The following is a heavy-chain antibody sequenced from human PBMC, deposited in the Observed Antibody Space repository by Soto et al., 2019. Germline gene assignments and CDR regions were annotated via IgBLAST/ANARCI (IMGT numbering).Heavy chain of an antibody. CDR1: GFTFSSYG. CDR2: ISYDGSNK. J-gene: IGHJ5*02. V-gene: IGHV3-30*18. CDR3: AKPNDYSNYNNWFDP. D-gene: IGHD4-4*01. Sequence: LRLSCAASGFTFSSYGMHWVRQAPGKGLEWVAVISYDGSNKYYADSVKGRFTISRDNSKNTLYLQMNSLRAEDTAVYYCAKPNDYSNYNNWFDPWGQGTLVTVS.